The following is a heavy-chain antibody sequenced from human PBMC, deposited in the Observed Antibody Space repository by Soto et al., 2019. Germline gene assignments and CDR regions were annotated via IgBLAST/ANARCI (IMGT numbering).Heavy chain of an antibody. Sequence: EVQLVESGGGLVKPGGSLRLSCAASGFTFSSYSMNWVRQAPGKGLEWVSSISSSSSYIYYADSVKGRFTISRDNAKNSLYLQMNSLRAEDTAVYYCARWGGGVTTLSGFEPWGQGTLVTVSS. CDR3: ARWGGGVTTLSGFEP. CDR2: ISSSSSYI. V-gene: IGHV3-21*01. J-gene: IGHJ5*02. CDR1: GFTFSSYS. D-gene: IGHD4-17*01.